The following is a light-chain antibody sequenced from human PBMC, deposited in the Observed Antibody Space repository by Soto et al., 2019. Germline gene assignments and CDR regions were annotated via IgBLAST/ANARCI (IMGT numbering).Light chain of an antibody. CDR3: QNHNTAILT. CDR2: AAS. Sequence: DIQMTQSPSSLSASVGDRVTITCRASQGINNNLACYQQRPGEVPKLLMYAASTLQSGVPSRFSCSGSGTDFPLTISCLQHEDVATYYSQNHNTAILTFRGGTRV. J-gene: IGKJ4*01. CDR1: QGINNN. V-gene: IGKV1-27*01.